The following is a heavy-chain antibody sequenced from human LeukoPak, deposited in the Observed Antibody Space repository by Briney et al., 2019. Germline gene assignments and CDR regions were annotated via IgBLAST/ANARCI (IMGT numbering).Heavy chain of an antibody. D-gene: IGHD3-10*01. V-gene: IGHV4-4*07. J-gene: IGHJ3*02. Sequence: SETLSLTCTVSGDPFNNYLWNWIRQPAGKGLEWIGRIDSVGSTNYSPSLKSRVTMLVDTSKNEFSLKLTSVTAADTAVYYCARVCGSATNFRLCGFDIWGQGTVVTVSS. CDR2: IDSVGST. CDR3: ARVCGSATNFRLCGFDI. CDR1: GDPFNNYL.